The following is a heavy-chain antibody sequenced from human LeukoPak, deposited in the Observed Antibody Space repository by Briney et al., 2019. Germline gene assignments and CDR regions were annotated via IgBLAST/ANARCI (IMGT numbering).Heavy chain of an antibody. CDR2: IYADGNT. V-gene: IGHV3-53*01. J-gene: IGHJ4*02. D-gene: IGHD4-17*01. CDR1: GFIVNTNY. Sequence: EGSLRLSCAASGFIVNTNYMTWVRQAPGGLEWVSFIYADGNTYYADSVKGRFTISRDISKNAVYLQMNSLRAEDTAVYYCARDSYGDANFDSWGQGTLVTVSS. CDR3: ARDSYGDANFDS.